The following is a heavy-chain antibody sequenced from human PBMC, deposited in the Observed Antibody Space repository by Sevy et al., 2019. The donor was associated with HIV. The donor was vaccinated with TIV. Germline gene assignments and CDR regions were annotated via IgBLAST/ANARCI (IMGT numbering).Heavy chain of an antibody. CDR3: TRLVIVVVPAAIAANGMDV. CDR2: MRSKAYGGTT. D-gene: IGHD2-2*01. CDR1: GFTFGDYA. V-gene: IGHV3-49*03. Sequence: GGFLRLCCTASGFTFGDYAMSWFRQAPGKGLVCVGFMRSKAYGGTTEYAASVKGRFTISRDDSKSIAYLQMNSLKTEDTAVYYCTRLVIVVVPAAIAANGMDVWGQGTTVTVSS. J-gene: IGHJ6*02.